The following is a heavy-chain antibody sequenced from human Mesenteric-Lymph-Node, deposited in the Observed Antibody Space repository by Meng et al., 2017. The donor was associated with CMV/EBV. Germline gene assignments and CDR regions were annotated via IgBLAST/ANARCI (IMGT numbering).Heavy chain of an antibody. D-gene: IGHD3-9*01. J-gene: IGHJ3*02. Sequence: LSLTCAASGFTVSSNYMSWVRQAPGKGLEWVSVIYSGGSTYYADSVKGRFTISRDNSKNTLYLQMNSLRAEDTAVYYCARDSRSVLRYSWGAFDIWGQGTMVTVSS. CDR1: GFTVSSNY. V-gene: IGHV3-66*02. CDR2: IYSGGST. CDR3: ARDSRSVLRYSWGAFDI.